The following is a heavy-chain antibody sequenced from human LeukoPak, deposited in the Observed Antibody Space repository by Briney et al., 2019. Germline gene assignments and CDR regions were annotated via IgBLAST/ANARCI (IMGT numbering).Heavy chain of an antibody. CDR2: IYYSGST. CDR1: GGSISSSSYY. J-gene: IGHJ6*03. CDR3: ARAYYDFWSGYPRDYYYYYMDV. V-gene: IGHV4-39*07. Sequence: SETLSLTCTVSGGSISSSSYYWGWIRQPPGKGLEWIGSIYYSGSTNYNPSLKSRVTISVDTSKNQFSLKLSSVTAADTAVYYCARAYYDFWSGYPRDYYYYYMDVWGKGTTVTVSS. D-gene: IGHD3-3*01.